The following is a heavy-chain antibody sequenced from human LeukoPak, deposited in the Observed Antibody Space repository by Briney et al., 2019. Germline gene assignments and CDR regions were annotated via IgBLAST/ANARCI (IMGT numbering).Heavy chain of an antibody. CDR2: IYTSGST. Sequence: PSQTLSLTCTVSGGSISSGGYYWSWIRQPAGKGLEWIGRIYTSGSTNYNPSLKSRVTMSVDTSKNQFSLKLSSVTAADTAVYYCARDLAQWELIDIWGQGTMVTVSS. CDR1: GGSISSGGYY. J-gene: IGHJ3*02. D-gene: IGHD1-26*01. V-gene: IGHV4-61*02. CDR3: ARDLAQWELIDI.